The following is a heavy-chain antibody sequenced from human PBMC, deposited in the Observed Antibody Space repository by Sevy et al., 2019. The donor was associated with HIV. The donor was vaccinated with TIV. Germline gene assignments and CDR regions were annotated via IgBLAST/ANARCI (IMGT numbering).Heavy chain of an antibody. Sequence: GGSLRLSCAASGFTFSSYDMHWVRQATGKGLEWVSAIGTAGDTYYPGSVKGRFTISRENAKNSLYLQMNSLRAGDTAVYYCARGWGIAAAGNHDAFDIWGQGTMVTVSS. CDR3: ARGWGIAAAGNHDAFDI. CDR2: IGTAGDT. V-gene: IGHV3-13*01. CDR1: GFTFSSYD. D-gene: IGHD6-13*01. J-gene: IGHJ3*02.